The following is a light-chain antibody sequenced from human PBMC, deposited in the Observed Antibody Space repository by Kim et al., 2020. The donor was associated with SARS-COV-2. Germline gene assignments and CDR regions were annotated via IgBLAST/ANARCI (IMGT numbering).Light chain of an antibody. CDR3: TSYTSSSTLV. CDR2: DVG. V-gene: IGLV2-14*03. Sequence: QSALTQPASVSGSPGQSITISCTGTSSDVGGYKYVSWYQQHPGKAPKLMIYDVGNRPSGVSNRFSGSKSGNTASLTISGLQAEDEADYYCTSYTSSSTLVFGGGTQLTVL. CDR1: SSDVGGYKY. J-gene: IGLJ2*01.